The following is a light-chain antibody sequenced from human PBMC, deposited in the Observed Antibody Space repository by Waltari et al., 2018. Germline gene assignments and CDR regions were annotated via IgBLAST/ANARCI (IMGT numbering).Light chain of an antibody. CDR2: WAS. CDR1: QSVLFNFNNKNY. CDR3: QQYYSLPWA. J-gene: IGKJ1*01. Sequence: DIVMTQSPDSLAVSLGERATINCKSSQSVLFNFNNKNYLGWYQHKPGRPPKPLIYWASTRESGGTDRFGGSGSGTDFNLTISSLQAEDVAVYYCQQYYSLPWAFGQGTKVEIK. V-gene: IGKV4-1*01.